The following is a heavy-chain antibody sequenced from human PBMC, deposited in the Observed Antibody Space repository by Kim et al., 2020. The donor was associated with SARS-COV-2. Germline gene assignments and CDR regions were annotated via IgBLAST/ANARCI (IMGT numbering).Heavy chain of an antibody. V-gene: IGHV3-33*05. D-gene: IGHD3-10*01. CDR3: ARARALWFGELAQDY. CDR1: GFTFSSYG. CDR2: ISYDGSNK. Sequence: GGSLRLSCAASGFTFSSYGMHWVRQAPGKGLEWVAVISYDGSNKYYADSVKGRFTISRDNSKNTLYLQMNSLRAEDTAVYYCARARALWFGELAQDYWGQGTLVTVSS. J-gene: IGHJ4*02.